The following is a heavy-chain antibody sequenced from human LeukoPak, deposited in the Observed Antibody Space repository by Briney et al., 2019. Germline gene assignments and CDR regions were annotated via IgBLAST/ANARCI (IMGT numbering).Heavy chain of an antibody. V-gene: IGHV3-30*02. CDR2: IRYDGSNK. D-gene: IGHD3-10*01. CDR3: AKVARPMVRGYHDY. J-gene: IGHJ4*02. Sequence: GGSLRLSCAASGFTFSSYGMHWVRQAPGKGLEWVAFIRYDGSNKYYADSVKGRFTISRDNSKNTLYLQMNRLRAEDTAVYYCAKVARPMVRGYHDYWGQGTLVTVSS. CDR1: GFTFSSYG.